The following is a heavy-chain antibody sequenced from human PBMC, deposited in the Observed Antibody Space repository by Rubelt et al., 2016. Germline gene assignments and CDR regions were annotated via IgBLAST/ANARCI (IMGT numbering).Heavy chain of an antibody. CDR1: GYTFTGYY. CDR3: ARVAAAAAEY. J-gene: IGHJ4*02. Sequence: QVQLVQSGTEVKKPGASVKVSCKASGYTFTGYYIHWVRQAPGQGPEWMGRINPKGGGTIYAQKFQDRVTRTRDTSVSTAYMELSRLSSDDTAVYFCARVAAAAAEYWGQGTLVTVSS. V-gene: IGHV1-2*06. D-gene: IGHD6-13*01. CDR2: INPKGGGT.